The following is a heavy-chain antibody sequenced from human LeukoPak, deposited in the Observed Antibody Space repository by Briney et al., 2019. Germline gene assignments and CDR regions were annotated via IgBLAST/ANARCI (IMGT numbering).Heavy chain of an antibody. Sequence: PSETLSLTCTVSGGSISSSSYYWGWIRQPPGKGLEWIGGIYYSGSTYYNPSLKSRVTISVDTSKNQFSLKLSSVTAADTAVYYCARVSTTWFYYHSSGYYDAFDIWGQGTMVTVSS. CDR3: ARVSTTWFYYHSSGYYDAFDI. CDR2: IYYSGST. J-gene: IGHJ3*02. CDR1: GGSISSSSYY. V-gene: IGHV4-39*07. D-gene: IGHD3-22*01.